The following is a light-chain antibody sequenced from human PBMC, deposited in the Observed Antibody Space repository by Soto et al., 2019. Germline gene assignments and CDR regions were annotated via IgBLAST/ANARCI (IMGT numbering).Light chain of an antibody. V-gene: IGKV3-11*01. CDR2: DAS. J-gene: IGKJ4*01. CDR1: QSVSSY. CDR3: QQRSNWPRLT. Sequence: EIVLTQSPATLSLSPGERATLSSRASQSVSSYFAWYQQKPGQAPKLLIYDASDRATGIPARFSCSGSGTDFTLTIRSLEAEEFAVYYCQQRSNWPRLTFGGGTKVEIK.